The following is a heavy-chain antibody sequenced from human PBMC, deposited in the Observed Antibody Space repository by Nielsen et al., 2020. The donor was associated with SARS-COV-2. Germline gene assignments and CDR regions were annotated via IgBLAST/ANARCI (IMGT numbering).Heavy chain of an antibody. D-gene: IGHD1-26*01. Sequence: SETLSLTCAVSGSSISSSNWWSWVRQHPGPGLEWIGEIYQSGNSNYNPSLKSRVTISVDKSKNQFSLRVTSVTAADTAVYYCARLLTDSGSYFRFDPWGQGTLVTVSS. CDR3: ARLLTDSGSYFRFDP. V-gene: IGHV4-4*02. CDR1: GSSISSSNW. CDR2: IYQSGNS. J-gene: IGHJ5*02.